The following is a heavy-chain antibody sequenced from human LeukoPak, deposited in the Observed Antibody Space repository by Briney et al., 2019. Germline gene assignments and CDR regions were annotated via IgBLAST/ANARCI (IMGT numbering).Heavy chain of an antibody. J-gene: IGHJ4*02. CDR1: GFTFSSYE. Sequence: GGSLRLSCAASGFTFSSYEMNWVRQAPGKGLEWVSYISSSGGTIYYADSVKGRFTISRDNAKNSLYLQMNSLRGEDTAVYYCTRLRYGDYGWGQGTLVTVSS. D-gene: IGHD4-17*01. V-gene: IGHV3-48*03. CDR3: TRLRYGDYG. CDR2: ISSSGGTI.